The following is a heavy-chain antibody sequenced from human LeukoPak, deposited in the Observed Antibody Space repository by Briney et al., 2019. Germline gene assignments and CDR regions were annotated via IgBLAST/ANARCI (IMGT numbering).Heavy chain of an antibody. CDR3: ASCRGAATDSVY. CDR1: GLTFTSYW. J-gene: IGHJ4*02. CDR2: VNQDGSEK. D-gene: IGHD1-26*01. Sequence: PGGSLRLSCAASGLTFTSYWMNWVRQAPGKGLEWVANVNQDGSEKNYVDSVKGRFTISRDNARNSLYLQMNSLRAEDSAVYYCASCRGAATDSVYWGQGTLVTVSS. V-gene: IGHV3-7*01.